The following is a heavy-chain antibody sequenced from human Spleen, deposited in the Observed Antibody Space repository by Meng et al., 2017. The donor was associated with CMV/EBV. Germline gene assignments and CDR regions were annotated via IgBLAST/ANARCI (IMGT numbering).Heavy chain of an antibody. Sequence: SFGDSVSSNSVAGNWIRQSPSSGLEWLGRTYHRSKWYNENAISVKSRIAINPDTSKTQFSLQLNSVTPEDTAVYYCARDLGFNKLDYWGQGTLVTVSS. CDR2: TYHRSKWYN. J-gene: IGHJ4*02. V-gene: IGHV6-1*01. CDR1: GDSVSSNSVA. CDR3: ARDLGFNKLDY. D-gene: IGHD7-27*01.